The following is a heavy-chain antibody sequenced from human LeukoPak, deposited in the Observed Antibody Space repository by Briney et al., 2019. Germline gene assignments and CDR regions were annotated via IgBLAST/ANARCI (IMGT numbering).Heavy chain of an antibody. Sequence: SETLSLTCTVSGASIRGSTYYWGWIRQTPGKGLDWIGSMFYSGSTYYNPSLKSRASISFDTSTNQFSLKLNSVIAADTALYYCVRHSDGYNTFFDYWGQGTLVTVSS. J-gene: IGHJ4*02. D-gene: IGHD5-24*01. V-gene: IGHV4-39*01. CDR2: MFYSGST. CDR1: GASIRGSTYY. CDR3: VRHSDGYNTFFDY.